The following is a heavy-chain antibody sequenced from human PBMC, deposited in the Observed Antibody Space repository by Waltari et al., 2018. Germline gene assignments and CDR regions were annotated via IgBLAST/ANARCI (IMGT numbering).Heavy chain of an antibody. CDR2: MDPRGGHT. Sequence: QVQLVQSGAEVKKPGASVKVSCKASGYTFIDFDINWVRQVTGQGLEWMGWMDPRGGHTGCAPKFQGRVSMTGDTSTNTAYMELSGLRFEDTAVYFCSKTCDHYESGSYYVPLGQGPLVTFSS. CDR3: SKTCDHYESGSYYVP. V-gene: IGHV1-8*01. J-gene: IGHJ5*02. CDR1: GYTFIDFD. D-gene: IGHD3-10*01.